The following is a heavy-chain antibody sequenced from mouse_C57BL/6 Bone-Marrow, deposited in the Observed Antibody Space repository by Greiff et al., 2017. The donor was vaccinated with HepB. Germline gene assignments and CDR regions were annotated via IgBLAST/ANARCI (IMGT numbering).Heavy chain of an antibody. V-gene: IGHV1-69*01. D-gene: IGHD2-4*01. CDR3: ARRGIYYDYDDAMDD. CDR2: IDPSDSYT. CDR1: GYTFTSYW. Sequence: QVQLQHPGAELVMPGASVKLSCKASGYTFTSYWMHWVKQRPGQGLEWIGEIDPSDSYTNYNQKFKGKFTLTVDKSSSTAYMQLSSLTSEDSAVYYGARRGIYYDYDDAMDDWGQGTSVTVSS. J-gene: IGHJ4*01.